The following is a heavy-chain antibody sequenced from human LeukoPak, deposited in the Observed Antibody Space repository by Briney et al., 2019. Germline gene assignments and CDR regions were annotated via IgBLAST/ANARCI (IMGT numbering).Heavy chain of an antibody. D-gene: IGHD3-22*01. CDR3: ARSIPDYYDSSGYYYHFEY. V-gene: IGHV3-11*04. Sequence: GGSLRLSCAAAGFTFSDRYMSWIRQAPGMGMEWVAYISHDGNNIHYADSVKGRFTISRDNAKNSLYLQMNSLRAEDTAVYYCARSIPDYYDSSGYYYHFEYWGQGTLVTVSS. CDR1: GFTFSDRY. J-gene: IGHJ4*02. CDR2: ISHDGNNI.